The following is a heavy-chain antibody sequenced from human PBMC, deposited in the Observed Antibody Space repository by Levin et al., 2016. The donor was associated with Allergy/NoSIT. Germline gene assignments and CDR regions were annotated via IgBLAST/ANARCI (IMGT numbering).Heavy chain of an antibody. D-gene: IGHD3-3*01. CDR2: ISSSGSTI. V-gene: IGHV3-11*01. Sequence: WIRQPLGKGLEWVSYISSSGSTIYYADSVKGRFTISRDNAKNSLYLQMNSLRAEDTAVYYCARDQTYYDFWSGNYYYYGMDVWGQGTTVTVSS. CDR3: ARDQTYYDFWSGNYYYYGMDV. J-gene: IGHJ6*02.